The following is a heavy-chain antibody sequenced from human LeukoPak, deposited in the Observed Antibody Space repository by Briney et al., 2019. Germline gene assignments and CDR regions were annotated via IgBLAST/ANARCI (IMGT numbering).Heavy chain of an antibody. Sequence: GGSLRLSCAASGFTFSVYYMSWIRQAPGKGLEWVSYISTSSTYTNYADSVKGRFTISRDNAKNSLYLQMNSLRAEDTAVYYCARGLTITSPLDYWGQGTLVTVSS. CDR3: ARGLTITSPLDY. V-gene: IGHV3-11*06. CDR1: GFTFSVYY. D-gene: IGHD3-16*01. CDR2: ISTSSTYT. J-gene: IGHJ4*02.